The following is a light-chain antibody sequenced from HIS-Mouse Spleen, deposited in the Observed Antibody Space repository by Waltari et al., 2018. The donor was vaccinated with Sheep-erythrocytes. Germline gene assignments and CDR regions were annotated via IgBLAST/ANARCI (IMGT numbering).Light chain of an antibody. CDR3: QSADSSGTYV. CDR2: KDS. V-gene: IGLV3-25*03. CDR1: ALPKQY. J-gene: IGLJ1*01. Sequence: SYELTQPPSVSVSPGQTARNTCPGDALPKQYAYWYQQKPGQAPVVVIYKDSERPSGIPERFSGSSSGTTVTLTISGVQAEDEADYYCQSADSSGTYVFGTGTKVTVL.